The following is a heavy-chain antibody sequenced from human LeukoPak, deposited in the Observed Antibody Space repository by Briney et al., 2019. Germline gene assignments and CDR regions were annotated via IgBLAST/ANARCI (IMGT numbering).Heavy chain of an antibody. D-gene: IGHD5-24*01. J-gene: IGHJ2*01. CDR3: ARDGYNIKGWYFDL. CDR2: INHSGST. Sequence: SETLSLTCAVYGGSFSGYYWSWIRQPPGKGLEWIGEINHSGSTNYNPSLKSRVTISVDTSKNQFSLKLSSVTAADTAVYYCARDGYNIKGWYFDLWGRGTLVTVSS. V-gene: IGHV4-34*01. CDR1: GGSFSGYY.